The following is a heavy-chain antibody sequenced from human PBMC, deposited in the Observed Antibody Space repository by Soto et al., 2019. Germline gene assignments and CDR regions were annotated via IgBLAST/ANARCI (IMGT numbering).Heavy chain of an antibody. Sequence: GESLKISCKGSWYSFAGYWITRGRQKPGEGLEWMGRIDPSDSQTYYSPSFRGHVTISATKSITTVFLQWSSLRASDTAMYYCARQIYDSDTGPNFQYYFDSWGQGTPVTVSS. J-gene: IGHJ4*02. CDR3: ARQIYDSDTGPNFQYYFDS. CDR2: IDPSDSQT. V-gene: IGHV5-10-1*01. D-gene: IGHD3-22*01. CDR1: WYSFAGYW.